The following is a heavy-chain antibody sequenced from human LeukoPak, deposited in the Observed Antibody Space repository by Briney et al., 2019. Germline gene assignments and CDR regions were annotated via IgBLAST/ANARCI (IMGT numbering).Heavy chain of an antibody. Sequence: GGSLRLSCAASGFTFSSYSMNWVRQAPGKGLEWVSSISSSSSYIYYADSVKGRFTISRDNAKNSLYLQMNSLRAEDTAVYYCARDPSITMVRGVINDDYWGQGTLVTGSS. J-gene: IGHJ4*02. V-gene: IGHV3-21*01. CDR3: ARDPSITMVRGVINDDY. D-gene: IGHD3-10*01. CDR2: ISSSSSYI. CDR1: GFTFSSYS.